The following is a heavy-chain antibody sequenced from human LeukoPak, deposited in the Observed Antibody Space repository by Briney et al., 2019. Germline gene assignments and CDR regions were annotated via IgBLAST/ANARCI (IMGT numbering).Heavy chain of an antibody. J-gene: IGHJ1*01. CDR2: IIPSFGTA. CDR3: ARDKAVTTELTQYFQH. V-gene: IGHV1-69*13. CDR1: GGTFSSYA. D-gene: IGHD4-11*01. Sequence: SVTVSCKASGGTFSSYAISWVRQAPGQGLEWMGGIIPSFGTANYAQKFQGRVTITADESTSTAYMELRSLTSDDTAVYYCARDKAVTTELTQYFQHWGQGTLVTVSS.